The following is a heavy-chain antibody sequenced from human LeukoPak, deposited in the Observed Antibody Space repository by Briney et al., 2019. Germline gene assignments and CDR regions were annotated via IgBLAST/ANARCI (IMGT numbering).Heavy chain of an antibody. V-gene: IGHV3-64D*06. Sequence: GGSLRLSCSASGLTFSSYAMHWVRQAPGKGLEYVSAISSNGGSTYYADSVKGRFTISRDNSKNTLYLQMSSLRAEDTAVYYCAMVRGDGSYDYWGQGTLVTVSS. CDR1: GLTFSSYA. D-gene: IGHD3-10*01. CDR3: AMVRGDGSYDY. J-gene: IGHJ4*02. CDR2: ISSNGGST.